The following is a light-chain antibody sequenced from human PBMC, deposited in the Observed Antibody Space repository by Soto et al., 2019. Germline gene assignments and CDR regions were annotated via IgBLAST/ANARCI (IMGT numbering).Light chain of an antibody. CDR2: GAS. J-gene: IGKJ4*01. V-gene: IGKV3D-20*02. CDR3: QQRSNWPLT. Sequence: EIVLTQSPGILSLSPGERASLSCGASQSISSSFLAWYQQKPGQAPRLLIYGASSRATGIPDRFSGTGSETDFTLTISRLEPEDFAVYYCQQRSNWPLTFGGGTKVDI. CDR1: QSISSSF.